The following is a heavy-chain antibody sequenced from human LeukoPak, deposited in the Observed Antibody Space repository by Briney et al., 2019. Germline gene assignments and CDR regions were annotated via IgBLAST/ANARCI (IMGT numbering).Heavy chain of an antibody. V-gene: IGHV3-23*01. CDR1: GFTFSRYA. CDR2: IGGSGNAT. Sequence: PGGSLRLSCAASGFTFSRYAMSWVRQAPGKGLEWVSAIGGSGNATYYADSAKGRFTISRDNSKNTLYLQMNSLRAEDTAVYYCVKDPPITMVRGVIIDFDYWGQGTLVTVPS. CDR3: VKDPPITMVRGVIIDFDY. J-gene: IGHJ4*02. D-gene: IGHD3-10*01.